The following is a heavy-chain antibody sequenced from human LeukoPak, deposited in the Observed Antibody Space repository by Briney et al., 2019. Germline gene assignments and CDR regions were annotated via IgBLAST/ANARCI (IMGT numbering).Heavy chain of an antibody. Sequence: ASVKVSCKASGYTFTKYGIGWVRQAPGQGLEWMGRIIPILGIANYAQKFQGRVTITADKSTSTAYMELSSLRSEDTAVYYCARGEIQLWSLLGDYWGQGTLVTVSS. J-gene: IGHJ4*02. CDR1: GYTFTKYG. D-gene: IGHD5-18*01. CDR3: ARGEIQLWSLLGDY. V-gene: IGHV1-69*04. CDR2: IIPILGIA.